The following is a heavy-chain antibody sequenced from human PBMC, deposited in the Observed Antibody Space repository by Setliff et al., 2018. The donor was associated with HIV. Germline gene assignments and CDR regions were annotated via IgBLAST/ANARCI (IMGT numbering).Heavy chain of an antibody. CDR2: IYYSGST. CDR1: GASISSGDYY. V-gene: IGHV4-30-4*08. J-gene: IGHJ2*01. CDR3: ARDPYDTSGYSNYYFDL. Sequence: SETLSLTCTVSGASISSGDYYWTWIRQPPGKGLEWIGYIYYSGSTYYNPSLKSQVTISVDTSKNQFSLKLNSVTAADTAVYYCARDPYDTSGYSNYYFDLWGRGTLVTVSS. D-gene: IGHD3-22*01.